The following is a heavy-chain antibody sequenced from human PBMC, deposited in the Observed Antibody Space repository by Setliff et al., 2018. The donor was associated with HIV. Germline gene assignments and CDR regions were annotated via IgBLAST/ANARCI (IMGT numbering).Heavy chain of an antibody. V-gene: IGHV4-59*01. D-gene: IGHD3-16*01. CDR2: IYYSGST. CDR1: GGSLSSYY. Sequence: SETLSLTCFVSGGSLSSYYWSWIRQPPGKGLQGIAYIYYSGSTNYNPSLKSRVTISLDRSKNQFSLKLSSVTAADTAVYYCARAPSRGGFDYWVPETLLVTVSS. J-gene: IGHJ4*03. CDR3: ARAPSRGGFDY.